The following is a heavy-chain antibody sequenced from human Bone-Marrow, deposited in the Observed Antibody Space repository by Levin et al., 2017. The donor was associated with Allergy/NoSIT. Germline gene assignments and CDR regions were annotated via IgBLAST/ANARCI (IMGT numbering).Heavy chain of an antibody. CDR3: ASILRGGASFDI. CDR2: IHYSGTS. CDR1: GGSISTGY. V-gene: IGHV4-59*08. D-gene: IGHD3-9*01. Sequence: SQTLSLTCTVSGGSISTGYCSWLRQTPEKGLEWIGYIHYSGTSHYSPSLRSRVTLSVDASNNQFFLHLTSVTAADTAIYFCASILRGGASFDIWGQGRVVTVSS. J-gene: IGHJ3*02.